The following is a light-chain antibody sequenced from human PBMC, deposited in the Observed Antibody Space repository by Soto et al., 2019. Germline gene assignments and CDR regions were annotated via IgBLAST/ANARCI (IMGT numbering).Light chain of an antibody. Sequence: QSVLAQPASVSGSFGQSITISCSGPNTDLGVYGYVSWYQHHPGKAPKLLIYDVNNRPSGISDRFSSSKSGDTASLTISGLQAEDEADYFCFSKISGFVYGFGTGTKVTV. CDR2: DVN. CDR1: NTDLGVYGY. CDR3: FSKISGFVYG. V-gene: IGLV2-14*01. J-gene: IGLJ1*01.